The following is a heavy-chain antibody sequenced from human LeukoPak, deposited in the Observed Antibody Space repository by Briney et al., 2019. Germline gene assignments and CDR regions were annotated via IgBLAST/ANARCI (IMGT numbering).Heavy chain of an antibody. Sequence: GASVKVSCKASGYTFTSYGISWVRQATGQGLEWMGWMNPNSGNTGYAQKFQGRVTMTRNTSISTAYMELSSLRSEDTAVYYCARDTSSSWYGVWFDPWGQGTLVTVSS. V-gene: IGHV1-8*02. CDR1: GYTFTSYG. CDR3: ARDTSSSWYGVWFDP. D-gene: IGHD6-13*01. CDR2: MNPNSGNT. J-gene: IGHJ5*02.